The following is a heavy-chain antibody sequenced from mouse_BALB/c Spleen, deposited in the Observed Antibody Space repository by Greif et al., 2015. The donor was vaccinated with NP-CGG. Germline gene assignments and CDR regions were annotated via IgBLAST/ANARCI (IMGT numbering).Heavy chain of an antibody. D-gene: IGHD2-10*02. J-gene: IGHJ4*01. Sequence: QVQLQQSGPGLVQPSQSLSITCTVSGFSLTSYGVHWVRQSPGKGLEWLGVIWSGGSADYNAAFISRLSISKDNSKSXVIMKMNSTEAKDAAIYYRARKMYGNYWEYAVDYWGQGATGTVST. CDR1: GFSLTSYG. V-gene: IGHV2-2*02. CDR3: ARKMYGNYWEYAVDY. CDR2: IWSGGSA.